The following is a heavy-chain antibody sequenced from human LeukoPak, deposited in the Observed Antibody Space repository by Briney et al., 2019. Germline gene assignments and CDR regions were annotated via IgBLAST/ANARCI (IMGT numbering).Heavy chain of an antibody. CDR2: INPSGCST. Sequence: GASVKVSCKPSGYTFTSYYMLWVRQAPGQGLEWMGIINPSGCSTSYAQKFQGRVTMTRGTSTSTVYMELSSLRSEDTAVYYCARGNRYYDILTGYYPLYYFDYWGQGTLVTVSS. D-gene: IGHD3-9*01. V-gene: IGHV1-46*01. CDR1: GYTFTSYY. J-gene: IGHJ4*02. CDR3: ARGNRYYDILTGYYPLYYFDY.